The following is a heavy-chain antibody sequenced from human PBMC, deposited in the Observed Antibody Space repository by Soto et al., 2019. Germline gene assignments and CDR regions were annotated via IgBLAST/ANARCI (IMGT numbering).Heavy chain of an antibody. CDR3: ARSNYYGSVSYYNP. CDR1: GFTFSSYW. V-gene: IGHV3-74*01. CDR2: INSDGSST. D-gene: IGHD3-10*01. Sequence: EVQLVESGGGLVQPGGSLRLSCAASGFTFSSYWMHWVRQAPGKGLVWVSRINSDGSSTTYADSVKGRFTISRDNAKNTLNLQMNSLRAEDTAVYYCARSNYYGSVSYYNPLGQGTLVTVSS. J-gene: IGHJ5*02.